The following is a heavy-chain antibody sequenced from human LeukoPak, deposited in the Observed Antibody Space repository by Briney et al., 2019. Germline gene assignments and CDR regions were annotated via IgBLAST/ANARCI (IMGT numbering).Heavy chain of an antibody. D-gene: IGHD3-22*01. J-gene: IGHJ3*02. V-gene: IGHV1-69*13. Sequence: ASVKVSCKASGGSFTFTSHAISWVRQAPEQGLEWVGGLIPIYGSANYAQKFQGRVTITSDESTRTVYMELSSLRPEDSAVYYCAGFFYDNSGDAFDIWGQGTMVTVSS. CDR2: LIPIYGSA. CDR3: AGFFYDNSGDAFDI. CDR1: GGSFTFTSHA.